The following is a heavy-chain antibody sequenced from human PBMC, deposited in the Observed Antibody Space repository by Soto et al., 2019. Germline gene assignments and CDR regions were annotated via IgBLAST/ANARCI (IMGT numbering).Heavy chain of an antibody. Sequence: SVKVSCKASRGTFSSYTISWVRQAPGQGLEWMGRIIPILGIANYAQKFQGRVTITADKSTSTAYMELSSLRSEDTAVYYCARGLHLGELSSYYFDYWGRGTLVIVSS. D-gene: IGHD3-16*02. V-gene: IGHV1-69*02. CDR2: IIPILGIA. CDR1: RGTFSSYT. J-gene: IGHJ4*02. CDR3: ARGLHLGELSSYYFDY.